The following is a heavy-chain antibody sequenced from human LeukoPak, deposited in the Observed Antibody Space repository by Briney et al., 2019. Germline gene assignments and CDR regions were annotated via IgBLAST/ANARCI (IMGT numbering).Heavy chain of an antibody. CDR2: IYYSGST. CDR3: ARRHFGSALRDY. Sequence: SETLSLTCTLSGGSISSGSYYWGWIRQPPGKGLEWIGNIYYSGSTSYNPSLKSRVTISVDTSKNQFSLKLSSVTAADTAVYYCARRHFGSALRDYWGQGTLVTVSS. J-gene: IGHJ4*02. V-gene: IGHV4-39*01. CDR1: GGSISSGSYY. D-gene: IGHD3-10*01.